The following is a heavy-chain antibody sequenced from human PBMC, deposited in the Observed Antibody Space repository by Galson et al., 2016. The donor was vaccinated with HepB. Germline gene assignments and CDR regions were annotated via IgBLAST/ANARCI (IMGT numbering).Heavy chain of an antibody. CDR1: GFTFRSYG. V-gene: IGHV3-30*03. J-gene: IGHJ4*02. CDR3: AREDPGIVVAALDY. CDR2: ISYDGNNK. D-gene: IGHD6-19*01. Sequence: LRLSCAASGFTFRSYGMNWVRQAPGKGLEWVATISYDGNNKYSADSVKGRFTISRDNSKNTLYLQMNSLRAEDTAVYYCAREDPGIVVAALDYWGQGTLVTVSS.